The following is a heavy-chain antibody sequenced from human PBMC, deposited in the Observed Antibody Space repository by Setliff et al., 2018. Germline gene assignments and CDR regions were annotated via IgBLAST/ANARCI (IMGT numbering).Heavy chain of an antibody. CDR1: GGPTIGYY. Sequence: LSLTCAVSGGPTIGYYWIWIRQPPGKGLEWIGYIYSSGRTNYNPSLKSRVTLSVDTSNNQFSLKVSSVTAADTAVYYCARAPPNRYSGSYEYFYMDVWGKGTTVTVSS. V-gene: IGHV4-4*08. D-gene: IGHD1-26*01. CDR2: IYSSGRT. CDR3: ARAPPNRYSGSYEYFYMDV. J-gene: IGHJ6*03.